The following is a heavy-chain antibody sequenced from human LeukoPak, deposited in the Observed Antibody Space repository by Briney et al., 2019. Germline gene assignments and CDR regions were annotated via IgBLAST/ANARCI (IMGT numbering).Heavy chain of an antibody. Sequence: KTSETLSLTCAVYGGSFRGFYWSWIRQPPGKGLECTGEINHSGSTNYNPSLKSRVTISVDTSKNQFSLKLSSVTAADTAVYYCARSYSSGWYVDYWGQGTLVTVSS. CDR3: ARSYSSGWYVDY. CDR2: INHSGST. J-gene: IGHJ4*02. D-gene: IGHD6-19*01. CDR1: GGSFRGFY. V-gene: IGHV4-34*01.